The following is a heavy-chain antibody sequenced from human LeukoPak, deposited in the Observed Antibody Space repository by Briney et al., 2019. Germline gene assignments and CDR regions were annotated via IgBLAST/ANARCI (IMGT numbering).Heavy chain of an antibody. CDR2: INPNSGGT. CDR1: GYTFTGYY. Sequence: ASVKVSCKASGYTFTGYYMHWVRQAPGQGLEWMGWINPNSGGTNYAQKFRGRVTMTRDTSISTAYMELSRLRSDDTAVYYCARSPFFGELPQLRGQGTLVTVSS. D-gene: IGHD3-10*01. V-gene: IGHV1-2*02. CDR3: ARSPFFGELPQL. J-gene: IGHJ4*02.